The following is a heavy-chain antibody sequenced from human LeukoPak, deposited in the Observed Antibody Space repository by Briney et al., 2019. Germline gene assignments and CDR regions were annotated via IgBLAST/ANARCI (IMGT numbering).Heavy chain of an antibody. CDR1: GYTFTSYY. J-gene: IGHJ6*02. Sequence: GASVKVSCKASGYTFTSYYMHWVRQAPGQRLEWMGWINAGNGNTIYSQKFQGRVTITRDTSATTAYMELSSLRSEDTAVYYCARHLIAVAVNHYYYGIDVWGQGTTVTVSS. CDR2: INAGNGNT. D-gene: IGHD6-19*01. V-gene: IGHV1-3*01. CDR3: ARHLIAVAVNHYYYGIDV.